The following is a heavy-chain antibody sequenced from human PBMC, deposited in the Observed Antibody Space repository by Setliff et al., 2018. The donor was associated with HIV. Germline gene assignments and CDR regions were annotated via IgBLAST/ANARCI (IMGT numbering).Heavy chain of an antibody. CDR1: GCSFTSYW. D-gene: IGHD4-4*01. Sequence: PGESLKTPGQGFGCSFTSYWSGWVRQMPGKGLEWMGIIYPGNSDTRYSPSFQGQVTISADKSIDTAYLQWSSLKASGTAMYYCSRLKSPTPYYYYGMDVWGQGTTVTVSS. CDR3: SRLKSPTPYYYYGMDV. J-gene: IGHJ6*02. CDR2: IYPGNSDT. V-gene: IGHV5-51*01.